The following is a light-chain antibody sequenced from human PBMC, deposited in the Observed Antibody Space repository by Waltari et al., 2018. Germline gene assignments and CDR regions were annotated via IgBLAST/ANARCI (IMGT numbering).Light chain of an antibody. CDR3: QTWGTGIRGV. J-gene: IGLJ2*01. V-gene: IGLV4-69*01. Sequence: QLVLTQSPSASASLGASVKLTCTLSSRHSSYALAWHQQQPEKGPRYLMKLNSDGSHSKGDGIPDRFSGSSSGAERYLTISSLQSEDEADYYCQTWGTGIRGVFGGGTKLTVL. CDR2: LNSDGSH. CDR1: SRHSSYA.